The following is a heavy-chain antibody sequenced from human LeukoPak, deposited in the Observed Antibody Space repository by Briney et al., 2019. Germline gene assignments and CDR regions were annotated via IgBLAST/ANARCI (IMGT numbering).Heavy chain of an antibody. V-gene: IGHV3-48*01. Sequence: GGSLRLSCAASGFTFSSYSMSWVRQAPGKGLEWVSYISSFNSAIYYADSVKGRFTISRDNAKNSLYLQMNSLRPEDTAVYYCATYWAAFDYWGQGTLVTVSS. CDR1: GFTFSSYS. D-gene: IGHD2-21*01. CDR2: ISSFNSAI. CDR3: ATYWAAFDY. J-gene: IGHJ4*02.